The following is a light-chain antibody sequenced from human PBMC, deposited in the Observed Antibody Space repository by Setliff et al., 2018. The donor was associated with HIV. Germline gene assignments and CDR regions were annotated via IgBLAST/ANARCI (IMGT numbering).Light chain of an antibody. CDR3: QSYDSSNPVV. Sequence: NFMLTQPHSVSESPGKTVTISCTRSSGSIANNYVQWYQQRPGSSPTTVIYEDNKRPSGVPDRFSGSIDSSSNSASLTLSGLKTEDEADYYCQSYDSSNPVVFGGGTK. CDR2: EDN. J-gene: IGLJ2*01. CDR1: SGSIANNY. V-gene: IGLV6-57*01.